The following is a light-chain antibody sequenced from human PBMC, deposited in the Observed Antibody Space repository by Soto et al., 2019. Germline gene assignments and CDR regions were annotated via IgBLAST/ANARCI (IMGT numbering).Light chain of an antibody. CDR3: AAYTSSSTSVI. Sequence: QSVLTQPASVSGSPGQSITISCTGTSSDVGGYKYVSWYQQHPDKAPKLIIFEVSNRPSGISSRFSGSKSGNTASLTISGLKAEDEADYYCAAYTSSSTSVIFASGTKVTVL. V-gene: IGLV2-14*01. CDR1: SSDVGGYKY. J-gene: IGLJ6*01. CDR2: EVS.